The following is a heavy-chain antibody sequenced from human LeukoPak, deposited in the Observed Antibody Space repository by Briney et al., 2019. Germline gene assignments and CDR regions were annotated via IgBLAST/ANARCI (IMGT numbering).Heavy chain of an antibody. CDR1: GFTFDDYA. J-gene: IGHJ4*02. CDR2: ISWNSGSI. CDR3: AKAYYYDSSGYLDY. D-gene: IGHD3-22*01. Sequence: GGSLRLSCAASGFTFDDYAMHLVRQAPGKGLEWVSGISWNSGSIGYADSVKGRFTISRDNAKNSLYLQMNSLRAEDTALYYCAKAYYYDSSGYLDYWGQGTLVTVSS. V-gene: IGHV3-9*01.